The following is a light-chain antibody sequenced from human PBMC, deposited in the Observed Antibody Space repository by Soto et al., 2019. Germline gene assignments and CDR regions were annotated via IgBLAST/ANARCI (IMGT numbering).Light chain of an antibody. CDR2: ATS. CDR3: QQANSFPPKLT. CDR1: QGLGSW. V-gene: IGKV1-12*01. J-gene: IGKJ4*01. Sequence: DIKMTQSPSSVSASVGDRVSITCRASQGLGSWLAWYQQKPGKAPKLLIYATSSLQSGVPSRFSGSGSGTDFTLTISTLQPEDFATYYCQQANSFPPKLTFGGGTKVEIK.